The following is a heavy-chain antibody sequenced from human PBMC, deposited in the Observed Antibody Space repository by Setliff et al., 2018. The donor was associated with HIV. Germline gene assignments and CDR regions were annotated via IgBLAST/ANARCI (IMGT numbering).Heavy chain of an antibody. D-gene: IGHD2-2*01. V-gene: IGHV1-69*13. CDR1: GGTFSNYA. CDR2: IIPIFGTA. J-gene: IGHJ3*01. CDR3: ARPLPIGGYCSSTSCQGAFDF. Sequence: SVKVSCKASGGTFSNYAISWVRQAPGQGLEWMGGIIPIFGTANYAQKFQGRVTITADESTSTAYMELSSLRSEDTAVYYCARPLPIGGYCSSTSCQGAFDFWGQGTMVTVSS.